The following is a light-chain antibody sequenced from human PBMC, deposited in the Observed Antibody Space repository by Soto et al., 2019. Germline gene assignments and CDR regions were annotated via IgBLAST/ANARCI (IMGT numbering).Light chain of an antibody. J-gene: IGKJ2*01. CDR1: QGINYY. Sequence: DIQMTQSPSAMSAAVGDRVTITCRASQGINYYLAWFQQRPGRVPQRLIYVASTLQSGVQSRFSGSGPGTEFTLTINGLQPVDFATSFCLQYKTYPFTFGQGNTLESK. CDR3: LQYKTYPFT. CDR2: VAS. V-gene: IGKV1-17*03.